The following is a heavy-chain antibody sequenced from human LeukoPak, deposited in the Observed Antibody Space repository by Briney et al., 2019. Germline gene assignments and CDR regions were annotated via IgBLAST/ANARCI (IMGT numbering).Heavy chain of an antibody. Sequence: GGSLTLSCAASGFIFRNYAMSWVRQAPGKGLEWVSAITGSGDTTYYADSVKGRFPVSRDNSKNTLYVEMNTLRAEDTAVYYCAKWGDYDILTGYYVSDFWGQGTLVTVSS. V-gene: IGHV3-23*01. CDR1: GFIFRNYA. D-gene: IGHD3-9*01. J-gene: IGHJ4*02. CDR3: AKWGDYDILTGYYVSDF. CDR2: ITGSGDTT.